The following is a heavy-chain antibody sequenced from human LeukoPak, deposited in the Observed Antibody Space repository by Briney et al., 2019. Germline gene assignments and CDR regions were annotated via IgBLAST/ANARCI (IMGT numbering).Heavy chain of an antibody. Sequence: GGSLRLSCAASGFTFRSYSMNWVRQAPGKGLEWVSYISRSSTTIYSADSVKGRFTISRDNAKNSLYLQMNSLRAEDTALYYCAKDIGSGYGRYYYYGMDVWGQGTTVTVSS. CDR2: ISRSSTTI. J-gene: IGHJ6*02. CDR3: AKDIGSGYGRYYYYGMDV. V-gene: IGHV3-48*04. D-gene: IGHD5-12*01. CDR1: GFTFRSYS.